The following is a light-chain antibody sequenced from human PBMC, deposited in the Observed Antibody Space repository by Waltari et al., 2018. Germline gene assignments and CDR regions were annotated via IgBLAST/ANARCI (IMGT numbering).Light chain of an antibody. V-gene: IGLV3-1*01. Sequence: SYELTQPPSVSVSPGQTASITRSGDQLGDKYACWYQQKPGQSPVLVIYQDSKRPSGIPERFSGSNSGNTATLTISGTQAMDEADYYCQAWDSSTGVFGTGTKVTVL. CDR2: QDS. J-gene: IGLJ1*01. CDR1: QLGDKY. CDR3: QAWDSSTGV.